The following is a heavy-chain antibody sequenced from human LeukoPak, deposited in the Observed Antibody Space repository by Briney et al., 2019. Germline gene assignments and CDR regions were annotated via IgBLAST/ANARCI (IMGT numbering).Heavy chain of an antibody. CDR1: GFTFNNYW. D-gene: IGHD4-17*01. Sequence: GGSLRLLCAASGFTFNNYWMSWVRQAPGKGLQWVANIKQDGTEKFYVDSVKGRFTISRDNTRTSLYLQMNRLRAEDTAVYYCARGDFSDNGDYVDAFDIWGRGTMVVVSS. J-gene: IGHJ3*02. V-gene: IGHV3-7*01. CDR3: ARGDFSDNGDYVDAFDI. CDR2: IKQDGTEK.